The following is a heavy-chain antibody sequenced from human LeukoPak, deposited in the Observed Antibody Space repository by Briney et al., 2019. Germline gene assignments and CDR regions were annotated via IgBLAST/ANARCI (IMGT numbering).Heavy chain of an antibody. CDR3: ARLRLLTRYYYYYMDV. Sequence: ASVKVSCKASGYTFTSYAMNWVRQAPGQGLEWMGWINTNTGNPTYAQGFTGRFVFSLDTSVSTAYLQISSLKAEDTAVYYCARLRLLTRYYYYYMDVWGKGTTVTVSS. CDR1: GYTFTSYA. D-gene: IGHD2-15*01. CDR2: INTNTGNP. J-gene: IGHJ6*03. V-gene: IGHV7-4-1*02.